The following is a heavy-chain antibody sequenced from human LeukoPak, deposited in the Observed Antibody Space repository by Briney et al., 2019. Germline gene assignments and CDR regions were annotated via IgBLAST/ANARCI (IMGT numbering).Heavy chain of an antibody. CDR3: ARDIVGGYGYFDY. CDR1: GFTFGDYA. J-gene: IGHJ4*02. CDR2: IKSKASGGTT. D-gene: IGHD3-16*01. V-gene: IGHV3-49*03. Sequence: GESLKISCTASGFTFGDYAMSWFRQAPGKGLECVGLIKSKASGGTTKYAASVKGRFTVSRDDSKSTAYLQMNSLKTEDTAVYYCARDIVGGYGYFDYWGQGSLVTVSS.